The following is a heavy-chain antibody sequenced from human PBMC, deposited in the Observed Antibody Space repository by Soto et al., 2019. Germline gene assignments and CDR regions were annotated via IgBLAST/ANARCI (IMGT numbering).Heavy chain of an antibody. CDR1: GGSISHYF. Sequence: SETLSLTCTVSGGSISHYFWTWIRQPPGKGLEWLGRVYYTGTTIYSPSLEGRLTMSLDTSEDHLSLTLSSVTAADTAMYYCTTGSHYIPGVGPTPYYFDYWGQGTLVTVSS. CDR3: TTGSHYIPGVGPTPYYFDY. V-gene: IGHV4-59*01. CDR2: VYYTGTT. J-gene: IGHJ4*02. D-gene: IGHD1-26*01.